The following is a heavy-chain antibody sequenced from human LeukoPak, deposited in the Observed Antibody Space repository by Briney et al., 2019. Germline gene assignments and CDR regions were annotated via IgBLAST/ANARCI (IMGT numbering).Heavy chain of an antibody. J-gene: IGHJ4*02. CDR3: VRIATVTTPDY. Sequence: GGSLRLSCAASGFTFSSYEMNWVRQAPGKGLEWVSYISSSGSTIYYADSVKGRFTISRDNAKNTLYLQMNSLTVEDTAVYYCVRIATVTTPDYWGQGTLVTVSS. D-gene: IGHD4-17*01. V-gene: IGHV3-48*03. CDR1: GFTFSSYE. CDR2: ISSSGSTI.